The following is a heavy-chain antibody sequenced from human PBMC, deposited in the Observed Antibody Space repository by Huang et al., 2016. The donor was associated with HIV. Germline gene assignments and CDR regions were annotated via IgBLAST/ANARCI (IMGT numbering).Heavy chain of an antibody. J-gene: IGHJ6*03. CDR1: GGSFKISG. V-gene: IGHV1-69*13. Sequence: QVHLVQSGAEVKKPGSSVRVSCTASGGSFKISGISWVRQAPGQGLEWLGGILPMLWGANYAQKMSVRATITAREATTTVYMDLTSLRPEDTAVYYCASGASYEIWTPYYSGWHYSMDVWGEGTTVTVSS. CDR2: ILPMLWGA. CDR3: ASGASYEIWTPYYSGWHYSMDV. D-gene: IGHD3-9*01.